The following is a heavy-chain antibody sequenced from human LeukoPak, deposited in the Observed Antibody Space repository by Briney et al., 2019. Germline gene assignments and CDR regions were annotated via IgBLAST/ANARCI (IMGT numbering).Heavy chain of an antibody. V-gene: IGHV1-2*02. CDR1: GYTFTGYY. Sequence: ASVKVSCKASGYTFTGYYMHWVRQAPGQGLEWMGWINPNSGGTNFTQKFQGRVTMTRDTSISIPYMELSRLRSDDTAVYYCARGVLRYFDWLLPFDYWGQGTLVIVSA. J-gene: IGHJ4*02. D-gene: IGHD3-9*01. CDR3: ARGVLRYFDWLLPFDY. CDR2: INPNSGGT.